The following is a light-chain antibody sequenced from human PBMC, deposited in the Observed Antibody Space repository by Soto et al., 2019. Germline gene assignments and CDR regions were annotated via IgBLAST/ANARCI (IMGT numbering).Light chain of an antibody. V-gene: IGLV2-8*01. Sequence: QSALTQPPSASGSPGQSVTISCTGTSSDVGNYNYVYWYQQHPGKAPKLMIFEVSERPSGVTHRFSGSKSGNTASLTVYGLQPEDEADYYCSSYSDSNDLVFGGGTKLTVL. CDR3: SSYSDSNDLV. CDR1: SSDVGNYNY. CDR2: EVS. J-gene: IGLJ3*02.